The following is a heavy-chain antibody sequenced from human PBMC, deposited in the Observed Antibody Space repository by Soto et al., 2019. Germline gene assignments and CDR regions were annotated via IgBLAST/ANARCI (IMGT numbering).Heavy chain of an antibody. CDR1: GFIFSSYS. CDR2: ISSSSNTI. CDR3: ARVEHLPTQGFDP. Sequence: EVQLVESGGGLVQPGGSLRLSCAASGFIFSSYSMNWVRQAPGKGLEWVSYISSSSNTIYYADSVKGRFTISRDNAKNSLYLQMNSLRAEDTGGYYCARVEHLPTQGFDPWGQGTLVTVSS. J-gene: IGHJ5*02. V-gene: IGHV3-48*01.